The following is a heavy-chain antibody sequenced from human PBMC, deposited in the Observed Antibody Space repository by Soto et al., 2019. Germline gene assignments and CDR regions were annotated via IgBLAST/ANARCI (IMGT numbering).Heavy chain of an antibody. J-gene: IGHJ4*02. V-gene: IGHV3-11*05. CDR3: ARLRLTGYFDY. CDR1: GLTFSDHY. Sequence: QVQLVESGGGLVKPGGYLRLSCVASGLTFSDHYMTWIRQAPGKGLEWLSYISTSSSYTNYADSVKGRFTISRDNAMNSLYLQMNSLRAEDTAVYYCARLRLTGYFDYWGQGTLVTVSS. CDR2: ISTSSSYT.